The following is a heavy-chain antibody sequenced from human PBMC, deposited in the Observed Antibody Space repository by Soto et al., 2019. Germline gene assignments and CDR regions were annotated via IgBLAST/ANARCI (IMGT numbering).Heavy chain of an antibody. CDR2: IKQDGSEK. Sequence: GGSLRLSCAASGFTFSSYWMSWVRQAPGKGLEWVANIKQDGSEKYYVDSVKGRLTISRDNAKNSLYLQMNSLRAEDTAVYYCAREFNDFWSGYHYYYYYGMDVWGQGTTVTVSS. D-gene: IGHD3-3*01. V-gene: IGHV3-7*03. J-gene: IGHJ6*02. CDR1: GFTFSSYW. CDR3: AREFNDFWSGYHYYYYYGMDV.